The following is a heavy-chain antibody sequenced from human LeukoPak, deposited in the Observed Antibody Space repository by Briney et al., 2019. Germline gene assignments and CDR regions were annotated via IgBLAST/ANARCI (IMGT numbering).Heavy chain of an antibody. CDR1: GFTFSSYD. V-gene: IGHV3-13*01. Sequence: GGSLRLSCAASGFTFSSYDMHWVRHATGKGLEWVSAIGTAGDTYYPGSVKGRFTISRENAKNSLYLQMNSLRAGDTAVYYCAREYSSSSAYYYGMDVWGQGTTVTVSS. CDR2: IGTAGDT. CDR3: AREYSSSSAYYYGMDV. J-gene: IGHJ6*02. D-gene: IGHD6-6*01.